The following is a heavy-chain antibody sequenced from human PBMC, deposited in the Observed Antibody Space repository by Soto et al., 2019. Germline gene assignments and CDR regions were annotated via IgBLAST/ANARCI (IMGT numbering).Heavy chain of an antibody. V-gene: IGHV4-59*01. Sequence: ASETLSLTCTVSGGSISSYYWSWIRQPPGKGLEWIGYIYYNEITNYNPSLKSRVAISVDTSKNQFSLKLSSVTAADTAMYYCARIQYRNWFDPWGQGTLVTVSS. D-gene: IGHD5-12*01. CDR3: ARIQYRNWFDP. CDR2: IYYNEIT. CDR1: GGSISSYY. J-gene: IGHJ5*02.